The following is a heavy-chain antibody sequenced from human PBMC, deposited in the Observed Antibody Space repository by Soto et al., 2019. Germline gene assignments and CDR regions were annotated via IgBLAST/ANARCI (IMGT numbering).Heavy chain of an antibody. D-gene: IGHD2-21*02. CDR2: IFHSGST. CDR3: ARGLQYGGNSAY. CDR1: GYSTSSGYY. V-gene: IGHV4-38-2*01. J-gene: IGHJ4*02. Sequence: SETLSLTCGVSGYSTSSGYYWGWIRQPPGKGLEWIASIFHSGSTYYNPSLKSRVTISVDTSKNQFSLKLSSVTAADTAVYYCARGLQYGGNSAYWGQGTLVTVSS.